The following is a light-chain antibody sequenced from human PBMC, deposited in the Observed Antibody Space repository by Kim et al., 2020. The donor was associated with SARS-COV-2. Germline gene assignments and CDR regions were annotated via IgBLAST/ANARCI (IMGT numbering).Light chain of an antibody. V-gene: IGKV3-15*01. J-gene: IGKJ5*01. CDR1: QSVSTN. CDR2: DAS. CDR3: QKYKNWVT. Sequence: SVSSRATVTLTARASQSVSTNLAWYQQKPGQAPSLLVYDASTSATGIPARFSGCGSGSEFTLTIGGLQSEAFAVYYWQKYKNWVTFGQGTRLEIK.